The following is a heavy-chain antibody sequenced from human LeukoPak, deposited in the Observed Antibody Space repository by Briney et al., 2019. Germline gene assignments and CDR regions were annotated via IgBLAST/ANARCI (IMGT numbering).Heavy chain of an antibody. Sequence: GGSLRLSCAASGFTFSSYGMSWVRQAPGKGLEWVAVISYDGSNKYYADSVKGRFTISRDNSKNTLYLQMNSLRAEDTAVYYCYIFRGSYDYWGQGTLVTVSS. CDR1: GFTFSSYG. J-gene: IGHJ4*02. CDR3: YIFRGSYDY. CDR2: ISYDGSNK. D-gene: IGHD1-26*01. V-gene: IGHV3-30*03.